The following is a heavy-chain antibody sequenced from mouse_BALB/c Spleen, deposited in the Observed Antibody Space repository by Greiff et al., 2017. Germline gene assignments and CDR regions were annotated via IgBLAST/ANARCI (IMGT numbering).Heavy chain of an antibody. J-gene: IGHJ1*01. CDR3: ARDPDYYGSSYFDV. V-gene: IGHV5-15*02. D-gene: IGHD1-1*01. CDR1: GFTFSDYG. CDR2: ISNLAYSI. Sequence: EVQRVESGGGLVQPGGSRKLSCAASGFTFSDYGMAWVRQAPGKGPEWVAFISNLAYSIYYADTVTGRFTISRENAKNTLYLEMSSLRSEDTAMYYCARDPDYYGSSYFDVWGAGTTVTVSS.